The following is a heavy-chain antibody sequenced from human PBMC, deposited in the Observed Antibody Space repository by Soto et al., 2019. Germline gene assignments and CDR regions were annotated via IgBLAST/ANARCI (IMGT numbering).Heavy chain of an antibody. J-gene: IGHJ4*02. CDR3: AKGSGGSSGWYNFDC. Sequence: QVQVVESGGGVVQPGRSLRLSCAASGFTFSYYGMHWVRQAPGKGLEWVAVISYDGSNKHYADSVKGRFTISRDNSKNTLSLQMNSLRAEDTAVYYCAKGSGGSSGWYNFDCWGQGTLVTVSS. V-gene: IGHV3-30*18. CDR2: ISYDGSNK. D-gene: IGHD6-19*01. CDR1: GFTFSYYG.